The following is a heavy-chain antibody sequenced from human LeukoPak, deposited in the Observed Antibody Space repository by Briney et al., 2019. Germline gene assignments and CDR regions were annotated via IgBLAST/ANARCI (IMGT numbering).Heavy chain of an antibody. Sequence: QTGGSLRLSCVASGFTFDDYAMHWVRQAPGTGLEWVSGISWNSGNIGYADSVKGRFTISRDNAKNSLYLQMNSLRAEDTAVYYCASPVGAVAGYYFDYWGQGTLVTVSS. J-gene: IGHJ4*02. CDR2: ISWNSGNI. CDR3: ASPVGAVAGYYFDY. V-gene: IGHV3-9*01. D-gene: IGHD6-19*01. CDR1: GFTFDDYA.